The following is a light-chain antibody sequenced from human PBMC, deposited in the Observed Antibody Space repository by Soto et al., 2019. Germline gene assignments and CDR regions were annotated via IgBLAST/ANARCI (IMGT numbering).Light chain of an antibody. CDR2: DAS. Sequence: EIVLTQSPATLSLSPGERATLSCRARQSVSSYLACYQQQPGQAPRLLIYDASNMATAIPARFSGSGSGTDFTLTISSLEPEDFAVYYCQQRSNWPYTFGQGNKLEIK. CDR3: QQRSNWPYT. J-gene: IGKJ2*01. CDR1: QSVSSY. V-gene: IGKV3-11*01.